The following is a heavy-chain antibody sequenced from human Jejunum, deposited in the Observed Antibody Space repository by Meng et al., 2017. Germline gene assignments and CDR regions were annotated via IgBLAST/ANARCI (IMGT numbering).Heavy chain of an antibody. CDR1: GASISSSN. V-gene: IGHV3-30-3*01. CDR2: ISCDGSSK. D-gene: IGHD1-1*01. J-gene: IGHJ4*02. CDR3: ATAYIVNPFDY. Sequence: QVQLQESGPGLVKPSGTLSLTCAVSGASISSSNWWSWVRQSPGKGLEWVAVISCDGSSKYYADSVKGRFTISRDSSKNTLFLQMNSLRAEDTAVYYCATAYIVNPFDYWGQGTLVTVSS.